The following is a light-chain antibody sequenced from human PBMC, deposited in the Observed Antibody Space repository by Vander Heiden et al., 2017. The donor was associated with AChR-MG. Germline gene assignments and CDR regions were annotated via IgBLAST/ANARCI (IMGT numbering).Light chain of an antibody. CDR1: SSNIGAGYE. Sequence: QSVLTQPPSVSGAPGQRVTISCTGSSSNIGAGYEVHWYQQLPGTAPKLLIYNDNKRPSGVPGRFSGSKSGTSASLAITGLQAEDEADYYCQSYDSSLSGLDVIFGGGTKVTVL. CDR3: QSYDSSLSGLDVI. J-gene: IGLJ2*01. CDR2: NDN. V-gene: IGLV1-40*01.